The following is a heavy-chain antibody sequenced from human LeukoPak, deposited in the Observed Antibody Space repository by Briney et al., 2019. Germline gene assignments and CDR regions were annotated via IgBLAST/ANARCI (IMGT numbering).Heavy chain of an antibody. V-gene: IGHV4-38-2*01. CDR3: ARDIGWTKGPFDY. J-gene: IGHJ4*02. CDR1: GYSISSGYF. D-gene: IGHD2-15*01. Sequence: SETLSLTCEVSGYSISSGYFWAWIRQSPGKGLEVIAGIFHDGRTYYNPSVQSRVTISVDTFRNRFSLKLKSVTAADAAVYYCARDIGWTKGPFDYWGQGTLVTVSS. CDR2: IFHDGRT.